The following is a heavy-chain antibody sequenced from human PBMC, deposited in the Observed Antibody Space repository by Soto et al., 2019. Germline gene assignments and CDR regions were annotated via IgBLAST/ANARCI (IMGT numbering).Heavy chain of an antibody. Sequence: QVQLVQSGAEVRKPGSSVKVSCKASGGTFTTYDISWVRQAPGQGLEWVGGIIPLFDATKYAQKFQCRVTITADKSTGTAYMELSSLRSEDTAMYYCARDRSSSWYNGTFYFDSWGQGTLVTVSS. J-gene: IGHJ4*02. V-gene: IGHV1-69*06. CDR2: IIPLFDAT. CDR1: GGTFTTYD. D-gene: IGHD6-19*01. CDR3: ARDRSSSWYNGTFYFDS.